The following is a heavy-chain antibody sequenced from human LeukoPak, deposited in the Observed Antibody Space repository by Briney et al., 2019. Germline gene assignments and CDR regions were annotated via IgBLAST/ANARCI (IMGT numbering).Heavy chain of an antibody. Sequence: GTSVKVSCKASGFTFTSSAVQWVRQARGQGLEWIGWIVVGSGNTNYAQKFQERGTINRDMSTSTAYMELSSLRSEDTAVYYCATDDVTTGTKTALGYWGQGTLVTVSS. V-gene: IGHV1-58*01. J-gene: IGHJ4*02. CDR1: GFTFTSSA. D-gene: IGHD1-1*01. CDR2: IVVGSGNT. CDR3: ATDDVTTGTKTALGY.